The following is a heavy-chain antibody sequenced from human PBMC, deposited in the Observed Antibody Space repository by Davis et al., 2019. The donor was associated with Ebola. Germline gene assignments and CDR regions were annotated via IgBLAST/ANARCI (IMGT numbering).Heavy chain of an antibody. D-gene: IGHD5-24*01. J-gene: IGHJ4*02. V-gene: IGHV3-23*01. CDR2: ISGSGGST. CDR3: AKDLVGYNEDY. CDR1: GFTFSSYA. Sequence: GESLKISCAASGFTFSSYAMSWVRQAPGKGLEWVSAISGSGGSTYYADSVKGRFTISRDNSKNTLYLQMNSLRAEDTAVYYCAKDLVGYNEDYWGQGTLVTVSS.